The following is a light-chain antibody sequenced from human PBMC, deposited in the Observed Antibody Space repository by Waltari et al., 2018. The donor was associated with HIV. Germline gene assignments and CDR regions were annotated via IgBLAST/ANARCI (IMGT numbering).Light chain of an antibody. J-gene: IGLJ3*02. CDR2: AVS. CDR1: VTDIGTYDH. Sequence: QSALTQPASVSGSPGQSITIPCSGTVTDIGTYDHVSWYQQHTGRAPKLLIYAVSNRPSGVSNRFSASNSGNTASLTISGLQSDDEADYYCSSYGSGSTLVVFGGGTKVTVL. CDR3: SSYGSGSTLVV. V-gene: IGLV2-14*03.